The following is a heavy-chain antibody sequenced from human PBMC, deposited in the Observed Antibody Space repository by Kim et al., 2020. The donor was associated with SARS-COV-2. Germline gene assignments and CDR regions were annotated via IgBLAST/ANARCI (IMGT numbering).Heavy chain of an antibody. J-gene: IGHJ4*02. V-gene: IGHV6-1*01. CDR3: ARALGYSSGWYGPRILDFDY. CDR1: GDSVSSNSAA. CDR2: TYYRSKWYN. Sequence: SQTLSLTCAISGDSVSSNSAAWNWIRQSPSRGLEWLGRTYYRSKWYNDYAVSVKSRITINPDTSKNQFSLQLNSVTPEDTAVYYCARALGYSSGWYGPRILDFDYWGQGTLVTVSS. D-gene: IGHD6-19*01.